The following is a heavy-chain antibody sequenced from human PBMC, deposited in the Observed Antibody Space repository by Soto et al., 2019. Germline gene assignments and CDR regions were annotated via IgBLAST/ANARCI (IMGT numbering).Heavy chain of an antibody. Sequence: PSETLSLTCTVSGGSISSYYWSWIRQPPGKGLEWIGYIYYSGSTNCNPSLKSRVTISVDTSKNQFSLKLSSVTAADTAVYYCAREYYLEGAFDIWGQGTMVTVSS. V-gene: IGHV4-59*01. CDR3: AREYYLEGAFDI. D-gene: IGHD3-10*01. CDR1: GGSISSYY. J-gene: IGHJ3*02. CDR2: IYYSGST.